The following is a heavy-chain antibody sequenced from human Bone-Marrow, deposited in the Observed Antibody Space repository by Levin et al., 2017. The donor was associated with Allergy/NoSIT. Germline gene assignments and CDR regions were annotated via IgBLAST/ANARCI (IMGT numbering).Heavy chain of an antibody. CDR3: VKGSDNGVLGGAPGHYYLAV. CDR2: IIGDGDVS. CDR1: GFNFGGYA. J-gene: IGHJ6*03. V-gene: IGHV3-23*01. Sequence: GGSLRLSCLASGFNFGGYAMSWVRQAPGKGLEWVSAIIGDGDVSYYADSVRGRSTISRDNSKNTLYLQMNSLRAEDSAVYFCVKGSDNGVLGGAPGHYYLAVWGKGTTVTVSS. D-gene: IGHD2-21*01.